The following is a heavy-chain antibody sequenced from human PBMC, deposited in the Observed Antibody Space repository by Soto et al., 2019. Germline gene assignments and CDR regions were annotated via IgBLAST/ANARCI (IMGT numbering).Heavy chain of an antibody. Sequence: PVGSLRLSCAASGFTFSDHYMSWIRQAPGKGLEWVSYISSSGDTIYYADSVKGRFTISRDNAKNSLYLQMNSLRAEDTAVYYCARDLGYYDSSGYFDYWGQGTLVTVSS. V-gene: IGHV3-11*01. D-gene: IGHD3-22*01. CDR3: ARDLGYYDSSGYFDY. J-gene: IGHJ4*02. CDR2: ISSSGDTI. CDR1: GFTFSDHY.